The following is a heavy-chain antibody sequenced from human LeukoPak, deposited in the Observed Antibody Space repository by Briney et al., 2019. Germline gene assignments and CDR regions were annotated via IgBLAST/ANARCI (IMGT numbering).Heavy chain of an antibody. CDR1: GYTFTSYY. V-gene: IGHV1-46*01. CDR2: INPSGGST. Sequence: GASVKVSCKAPGYTFTSYYMHWVRQAPGQGLEWMGIINPSGGSTSYAQKFQGRVTMTRDTSTSTVYMELSSLRSEDTAVYYCARDLGPYNQDYWGQGTLVTVSS. J-gene: IGHJ4*02. D-gene: IGHD1-14*01. CDR3: ARDLGPYNQDY.